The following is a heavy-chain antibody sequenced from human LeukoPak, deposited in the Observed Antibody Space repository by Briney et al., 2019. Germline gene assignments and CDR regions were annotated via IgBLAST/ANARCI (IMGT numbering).Heavy chain of an antibody. CDR2: IYYSGST. CDR3: ARGPYSSGWYWNY. J-gene: IGHJ4*02. V-gene: IGHV4-59*01. CDR1: GGSISSYY. Sequence: SETLSLTCTVSGGSISSYYWSWIRQPPGKGLEWIGYIYYSGSTNYNPSLKSRVTISVDTSKNQFSLKLSSVTAAGTAVYYCARGPYSSGWYWNYWGQGTLVTVSS. D-gene: IGHD6-19*01.